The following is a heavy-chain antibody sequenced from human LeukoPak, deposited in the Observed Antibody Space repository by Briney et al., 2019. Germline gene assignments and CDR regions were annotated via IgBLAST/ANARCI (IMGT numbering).Heavy chain of an antibody. Sequence: GGSLRLSCAASGFTFSSYGMHWVRQAPGKGLEWVAFIRYDGSNKYYADSVKGRFTISRDNSKNTLYLRMNSLRAEDTAVYYCAKLVVPAAIGGFDYWGQGTLVTVSS. CDR3: AKLVVPAAIGGFDY. J-gene: IGHJ4*02. CDR2: IRYDGSNK. CDR1: GFTFSSYG. V-gene: IGHV3-30*02. D-gene: IGHD2-2*01.